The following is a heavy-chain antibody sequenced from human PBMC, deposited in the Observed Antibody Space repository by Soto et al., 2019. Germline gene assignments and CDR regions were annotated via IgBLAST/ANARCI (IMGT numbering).Heavy chain of an antibody. D-gene: IGHD2-2*01. CDR3: AGVRYCSSDNCSLGY. V-gene: IGHV1-46*01. CDR2: INPSGGST. CDR1: GYTFTNYY. J-gene: IGHJ4*02. Sequence: QVQLVQSGAEVKKPGASVKVSCKASGYTFTNYYMHWVRQAPGQGLEWMGIINPSGGSTSYAQKLQGRGTNTRDTSTSAAYMELSSLRSEDTAVYYCAGVRYCSSDNCSLGYWGQGTLVTVSS.